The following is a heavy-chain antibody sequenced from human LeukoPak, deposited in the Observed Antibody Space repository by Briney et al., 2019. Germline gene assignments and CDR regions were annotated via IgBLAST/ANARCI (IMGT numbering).Heavy chain of an antibody. CDR2: INHSGST. V-gene: IGHV4-34*01. D-gene: IGHD4-11*01. J-gene: IGHJ6*03. CDR1: GGSFSGYY. Sequence: SETLSLTCAVYGGSFSGYYWSWTRQPPGKGLEWIGEINHSGSTNYNPSLKSRVTISVDTSKNQFSLKLSSVTAADTAVYYCAREARSNHDRFYYYYYYMDVWGKGTTVTVSS. CDR3: AREARSNHDRFYYYYYYMDV.